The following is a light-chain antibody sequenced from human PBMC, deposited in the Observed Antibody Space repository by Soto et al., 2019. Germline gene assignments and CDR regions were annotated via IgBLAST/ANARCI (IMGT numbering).Light chain of an antibody. CDR2: DAS. CDR3: HQYDTIVQT. CDR1: QSVRNSL. Sequence: EIVLTQSPGTLSLSPGERATLSCMASQSVRNSLLAWYQQKPGQPPRLLIYDASTRATATPERFSGSGSGTDFMLTISRLEPEDFAVYYCHQYDTIVQTFGQGTKVDIK. J-gene: IGKJ1*01. V-gene: IGKV3-20*01.